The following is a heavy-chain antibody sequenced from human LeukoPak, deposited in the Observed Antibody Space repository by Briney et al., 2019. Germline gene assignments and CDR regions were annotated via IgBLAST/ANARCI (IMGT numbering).Heavy chain of an antibody. CDR1: GFTFSSYG. V-gene: IGHV3-33*06. CDR3: AKEVAVAGTDFDY. Sequence: PGGSLRPSCAASGFTFSSYGMHWVRQAPGKGLEWVAVIWYDGSNKYYADSVKGRFTISRDNSKNTLYLQMNSLRAEDTAVYYCAKEVAVAGTDFDYWGQETLVTVSS. D-gene: IGHD6-19*01. CDR2: IWYDGSNK. J-gene: IGHJ4*02.